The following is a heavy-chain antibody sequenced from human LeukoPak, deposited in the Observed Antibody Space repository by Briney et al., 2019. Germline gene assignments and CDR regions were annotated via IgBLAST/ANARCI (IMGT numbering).Heavy chain of an antibody. V-gene: IGHV4-34*01. CDR2: INHSGST. CDR1: GGSFSGYY. J-gene: IGHJ4*02. Sequence: KTSETLSLTCAVYGGSFSGYYWSWIRQPPGKGLEWIGEINHSGSTNYNPSLKSRVTISVDTSKNQFSLKLSSVTAADTAVYYCARGPEWFVGDYVEGDFDYWGQGTLVTVSS. D-gene: IGHD4-17*01. CDR3: ARGPEWFVGDYVEGDFDY.